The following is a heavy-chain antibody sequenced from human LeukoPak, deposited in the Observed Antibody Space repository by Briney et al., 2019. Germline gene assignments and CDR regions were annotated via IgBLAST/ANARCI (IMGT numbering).Heavy chain of an antibody. CDR1: GFTFSSYS. CDR3: GREKLRSVQLVDY. CDR2: ISSSSSYI. J-gene: IGHJ4*02. Sequence: GGSLRLSCAASGFTFSSYSMNWVRQAPGKGLEWVSSISSSSSYIYYADSVKGRFTISRDNAKNSLYLQMNGLRAEDTAVYYCGREKLRSVQLVDYWGQGTLVTVSS. D-gene: IGHD6-13*01. V-gene: IGHV3-21*01.